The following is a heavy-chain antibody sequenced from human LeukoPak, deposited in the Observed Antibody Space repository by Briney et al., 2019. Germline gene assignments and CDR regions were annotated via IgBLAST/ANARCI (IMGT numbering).Heavy chain of an antibody. V-gene: IGHV1-8*02. CDR1: GYTFTSYD. CDR3: ATGYYDSSGYRLGYYYYMDV. Sequence: ASVKVSCKASGYTFTSYDINWVRQATGQGLEWMGWMNPNSGNTGYAQKFQGRVTMTEDTSTDTAYMELSSLRSEDTAVYYCATGYYDSSGYRLGYYYYMDVWGKGTTVTVSS. D-gene: IGHD3-22*01. CDR2: MNPNSGNT. J-gene: IGHJ6*03.